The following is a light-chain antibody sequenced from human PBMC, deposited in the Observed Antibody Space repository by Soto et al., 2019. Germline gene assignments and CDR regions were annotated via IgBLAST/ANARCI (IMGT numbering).Light chain of an antibody. J-gene: IGKJ5*01. CDR2: GAS. Sequence: EIVLTQSPGTLSLSPGEGATLSCSASQSVSNNYLAWYQQKPGQAPRLLISGASRRATGIPDRFSGAGSGTDFTLTISRLEPEDFALYYCQQHDILPITFGQGTRLETK. CDR1: QSVSNNY. V-gene: IGKV3-20*01. CDR3: QQHDILPIT.